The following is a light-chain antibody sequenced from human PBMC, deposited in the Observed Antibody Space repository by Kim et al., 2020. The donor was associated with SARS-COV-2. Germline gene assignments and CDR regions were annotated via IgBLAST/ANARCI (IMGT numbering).Light chain of an antibody. V-gene: IGKV3-20*01. CDR2: GAS. Sequence: EIVLTQSPVTVSLSPGDRASLSCRASHSVSSSYLAWYQQKPGQAPRLLIYGASSRATGIPDRFSGSVSRTDFTLTISRLEPEDVAVYYCQQYGSSPLTFGGGTKVDIK. CDR3: QQYGSSPLT. CDR1: HSVSSSY. J-gene: IGKJ4*01.